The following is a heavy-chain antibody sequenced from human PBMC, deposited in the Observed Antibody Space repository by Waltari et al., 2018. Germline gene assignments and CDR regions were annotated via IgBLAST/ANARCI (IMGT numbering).Heavy chain of an antibody. CDR1: GFSFSSFS. D-gene: IGHD6-25*01. CDR3: TKCGPSYFDY. CDR2: ISGSGGGI. Sequence: EVQVVASGGDLVQPGGSLRLSCSASGFSFSSFSMTWVRQAPGKGLEWVSVISGSGGGIYYADSVKGRFTISRDNSKNTVYLQMNSLRAEDTAVYYCTKCGPSYFDYWGQGTLVTVSP. J-gene: IGHJ4*02. V-gene: IGHV3-23*04.